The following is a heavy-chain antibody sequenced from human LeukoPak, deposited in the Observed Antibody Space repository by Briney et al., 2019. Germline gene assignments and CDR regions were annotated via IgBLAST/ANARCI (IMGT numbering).Heavy chain of an antibody. CDR2: IIPIFGTA. Sequence: ASVKVSCKASGYTFTSYAISWVRQAPGQGLEWMGGIIPIFGTANYAQKFQGRVTITTDESTSTAYMELSSLRSEDTAVYYCAGTYYYDSSGYQSLFDYWGQGTLVTVSS. CDR1: GYTFTSYA. CDR3: AGTYYYDSSGYQSLFDY. V-gene: IGHV1-69*05. D-gene: IGHD3-22*01. J-gene: IGHJ4*02.